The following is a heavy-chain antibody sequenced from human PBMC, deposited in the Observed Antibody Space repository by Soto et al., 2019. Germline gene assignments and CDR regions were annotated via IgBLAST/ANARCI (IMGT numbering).Heavy chain of an antibody. CDR1: GFTFSDYY. V-gene: IGHV3-11*05. J-gene: IGHJ4*02. Sequence: QVQLVESGGGLVKPGGSLRLSCAASGFTFSDYYMSWIRQAPGKGLEWVSYISSSSSYTNYADSVKGRFTISRDNAKNSLYLQMNSLRAEDTAVYYCARGLVAATPPFDYWGQGTLVTVSS. CDR2: ISSSSSYT. D-gene: IGHD2-15*01. CDR3: ARGLVAATPPFDY.